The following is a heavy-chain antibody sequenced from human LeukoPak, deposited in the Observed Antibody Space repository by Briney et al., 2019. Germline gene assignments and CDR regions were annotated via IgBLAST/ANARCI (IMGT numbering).Heavy chain of an antibody. D-gene: IGHD6-19*01. J-gene: IGHJ6*02. CDR3: ARGSAPSPYSSGWYHYYYYYGMDV. CDR1: GFMFSNYA. Sequence: GGSLRLSCAASGFMFSNYAMSWVRQAPGKGLERVSAITASGGDTFSADSVKGRFTISRDNSKNTLYLQMNSLRAEDTAVYYCARGSAPSPYSSGWYHYYYYYGMDVWGQGATVAVSS. V-gene: IGHV3-23*01. CDR2: ITASGGDT.